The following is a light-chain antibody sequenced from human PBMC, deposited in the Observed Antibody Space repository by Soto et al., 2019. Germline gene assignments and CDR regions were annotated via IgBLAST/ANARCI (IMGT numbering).Light chain of an antibody. J-gene: IGLJ2*01. Sequence: QSVLTQPPSVSGAPGQRVTISCTGSSSNIGAGHDVHWYQQLPGTAPKLLIYGNSNRPSGVPDRFSGSKSGTSASLAITGLQTGDEADYYCGTWDSSLSAVVFGGGTKLTVL. CDR3: GTWDSSLSAVV. CDR1: SSNIGAGHD. CDR2: GNS. V-gene: IGLV1-40*01.